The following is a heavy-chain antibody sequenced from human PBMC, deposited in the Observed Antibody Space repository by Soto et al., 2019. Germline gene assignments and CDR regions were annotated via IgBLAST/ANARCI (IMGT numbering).Heavy chain of an antibody. D-gene: IGHD6-13*01. V-gene: IGHV3-33*01. CDR3: ARDGSSSWTAYGYFDL. J-gene: IGHJ2*01. Sequence: QVQLVESGGGVVQPGRSLRLSCAASGFTFSRYGMHWVRQAPGKGLEWVAVIWYDGSNKYYADSVKGRFTISRDNSKNTLYLQMNSLRAEDTAVYYCARDGSSSWTAYGYFDLWGRGTLVTVSS. CDR2: IWYDGSNK. CDR1: GFTFSRYG.